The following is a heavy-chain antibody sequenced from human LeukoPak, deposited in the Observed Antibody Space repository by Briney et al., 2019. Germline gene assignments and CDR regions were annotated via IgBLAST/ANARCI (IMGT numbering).Heavy chain of an antibody. CDR1: GFTFSSYD. D-gene: IGHD5/OR15-5a*01. CDR2: IGIAGDT. Sequence: GGSLRLSCAASGFTFSSYDMHWVRQAPGKGLEWVSAIGIAGDTYYSDSVKGRFTNSRENAKNSMYLQMNSLTDGDTAVYIRGGIQVSGIDAFDIWGQGTMVTVSS. CDR3: GGIQVSGIDAFDI. J-gene: IGHJ3*02. V-gene: IGHV3-13*01.